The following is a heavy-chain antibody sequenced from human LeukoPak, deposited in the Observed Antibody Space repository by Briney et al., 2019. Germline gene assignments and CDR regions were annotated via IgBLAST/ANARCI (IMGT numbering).Heavy chain of an antibody. CDR3: ARSSMVDANDAFDI. D-gene: IGHD2-15*01. V-gene: IGHV3-7*04. CDR2: IKQDGSEK. Sequence: GGSLRLSCAASGFTFSTYWMSWVRQAPGKGLEWVANIKQDGSEKYYVDSVKGRFTISRDNAKNSLYLQMNSLRAEDTAVYYCARSSMVDANDAFDIWGQGTMVTVSS. J-gene: IGHJ3*02. CDR1: GFTFSTYW.